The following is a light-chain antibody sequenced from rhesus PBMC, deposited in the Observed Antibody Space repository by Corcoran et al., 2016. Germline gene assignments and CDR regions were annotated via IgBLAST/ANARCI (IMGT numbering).Light chain of an antibody. CDR3: LHYYCTPYS. Sequence: DIQMTQSPSSLSASVGDRVTITCRASQGTTNDLAWYQQKPGKTPKLLIYEASSLQSGIPSRFSGSGSGTDFTLTIRSLQSEDFATYYCLHYYCTPYSFGQGTKVEIK. J-gene: IGKJ2*01. CDR1: QGTTND. V-gene: IGKV1S17*01. CDR2: EAS.